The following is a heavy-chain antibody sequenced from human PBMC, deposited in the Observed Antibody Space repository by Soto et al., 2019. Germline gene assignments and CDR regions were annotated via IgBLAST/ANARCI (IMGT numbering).Heavy chain of an antibody. J-gene: IGHJ4*02. D-gene: IGHD2-8*01. CDR3: ARGGRGGPTNLPFDY. CDR1: GGSISSYY. CDR2: IYYSGST. V-gene: IGHV4-59*08. Sequence: PSETLSLTCTVSGGSISSYYWSWIRQPPGKGLEWIGYIYYSGSTNYNPSLKSRVTISVDTSKNQFSLKLSSVTAADTAVYYCARGGRGGPTNLPFDYWGQGTLVTVSS.